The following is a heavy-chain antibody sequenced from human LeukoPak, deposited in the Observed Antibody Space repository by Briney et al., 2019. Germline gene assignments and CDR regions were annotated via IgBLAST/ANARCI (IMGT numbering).Heavy chain of an antibody. V-gene: IGHV3-23*01. D-gene: IGHD3-10*01. J-gene: IGHJ3*02. CDR1: GFTFSSYW. CDR3: AKSNGYGLVDI. CDR2: ISGSGDTT. Sequence: GGSLRLSCAASGFTFSSYWVSWVRQAPGKGLEWVSTISGSGDTTYYADSVKGRFTISRDNSKNTLYLQLNSLRADDTAVYYCAKSNGYGLVDIWGQGTMVTVSS.